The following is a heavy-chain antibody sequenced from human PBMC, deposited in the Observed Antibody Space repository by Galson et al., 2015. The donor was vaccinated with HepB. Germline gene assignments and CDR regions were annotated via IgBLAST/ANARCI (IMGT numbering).Heavy chain of an antibody. J-gene: IGHJ6*02. D-gene: IGHD3-3*01. Sequence: SLRLSCAASGFTFSSYSMNWVRQAPGKGLEWVSYISSSSSTIYYADSVKGRFTISRDNAKNSLYLQMNGLRDEDTAVYYCARAYDFWSGSVPYYGMDVWGQGTTVTVSS. CDR3: ARAYDFWSGSVPYYGMDV. CDR1: GFTFSSYS. V-gene: IGHV3-48*02. CDR2: ISSSSSTI.